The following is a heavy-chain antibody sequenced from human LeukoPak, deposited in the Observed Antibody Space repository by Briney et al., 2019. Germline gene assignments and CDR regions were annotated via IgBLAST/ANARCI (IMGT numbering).Heavy chain of an antibody. CDR3: SRGISSVGPTTFDY. CDR1: GFTFGDYV. D-gene: IGHD1-26*01. CDR2: IRSKAYGVTT. Sequence: GGSLRLSCSASGFTFGDYVMSWFRQAPGKGLEWVGFIRSKAYGVTTEYTASVKGRFTISRDDFNSITYLRMTSLKIEDTAVYFCSRGISSVGPTTFDYWGQGTLVTVSS. V-gene: IGHV3-49*01. J-gene: IGHJ4*02.